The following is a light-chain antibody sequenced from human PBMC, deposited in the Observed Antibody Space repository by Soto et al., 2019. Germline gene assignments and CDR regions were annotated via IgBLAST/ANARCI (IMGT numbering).Light chain of an antibody. V-gene: IGKV3-15*01. CDR3: QHYNNWLIT. CDR2: GAS. J-gene: IGKJ5*01. Sequence: EIVLTQSPGTLSLSPGDRATLSCRASQSVSSSSLAWYQQKPGQAPRLLIYGASTRATGIPARFSGSGSGTEFTLTISSLQSEDFAVYHCQHYNNWLITFGQGTRLEIK. CDR1: QSVSSSS.